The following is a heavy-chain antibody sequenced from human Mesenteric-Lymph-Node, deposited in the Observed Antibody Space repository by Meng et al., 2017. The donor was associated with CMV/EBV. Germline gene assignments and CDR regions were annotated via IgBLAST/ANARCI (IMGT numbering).Heavy chain of an antibody. Sequence: SETLSLTCTVSGGSISSYYWSWIRQPPGKGLEWIGYIYYSGSTNYNPSLKSRVTISVDTSKNQFSLKLSSVTAADTAVYYCARAAADPKYYYYYGMDVWGQGTTVTVSS. CDR3: ARAAADPKYYYYYGMDV. CDR1: GGSISSYY. D-gene: IGHD6-13*01. J-gene: IGHJ6*02. CDR2: IYYSGST. V-gene: IGHV4-59*01.